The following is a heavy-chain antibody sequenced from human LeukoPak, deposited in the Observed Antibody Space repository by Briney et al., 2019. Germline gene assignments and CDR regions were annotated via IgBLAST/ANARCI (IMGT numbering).Heavy chain of an antibody. CDR3: ARETSITIFGAKYNWFDP. V-gene: IGHV4-59*01. J-gene: IGHJ5*02. Sequence: KPSETLSLTCAVYGGSFSGYYWSWIRQPPGKGLEWIGYIYYSGSTSYNPSLKSRVTISVDTSKNQFSLKLSSVTAADTAVYYCARETSITIFGAKYNWFDPWGQGTLVTVSS. CDR2: IYYSGST. CDR1: GGSFSGYY. D-gene: IGHD3-3*01.